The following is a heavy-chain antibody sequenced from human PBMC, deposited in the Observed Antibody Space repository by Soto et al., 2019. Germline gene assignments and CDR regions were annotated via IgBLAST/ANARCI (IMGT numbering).Heavy chain of an antibody. Sequence: SVKVSCKASGGTFSSYAISWVRQAPGQGLEWMGGIIPIFGTANYAQKFQGRVTITADESTSTAYMELSSLRSEDTAVYYCARDLYSGYEHYYYYGMDVWGQGTTVTVSS. D-gene: IGHD5-12*01. CDR3: ARDLYSGYEHYYYYGMDV. CDR2: IIPIFGTA. V-gene: IGHV1-69*13. J-gene: IGHJ6*02. CDR1: GGTFSSYA.